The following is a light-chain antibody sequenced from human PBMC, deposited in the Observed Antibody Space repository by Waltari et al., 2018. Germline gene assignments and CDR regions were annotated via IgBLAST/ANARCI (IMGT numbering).Light chain of an antibody. V-gene: IGLV1-47*01. Sequence: QYVLTQPPSASGTPAQRLAISCSASNSNIGKYNVYWYQRVPGTAPKRLIYRNNQLPSGAPARFCGSKSDTGASMAVSGLRSDNVAEYYWAAGDDGLDGVFGGRTQLIVL. CDR3: AAGDDGLDGV. CDR1: NSNIGKYN. CDR2: RNN. J-gene: IGLJ3*02.